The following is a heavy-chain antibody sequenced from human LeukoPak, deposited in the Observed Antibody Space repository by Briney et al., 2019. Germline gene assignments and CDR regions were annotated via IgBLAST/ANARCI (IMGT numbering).Heavy chain of an antibody. CDR3: ATGRVYYGSEY. CDR2: VYYTGST. CDR1: GGSITYYY. D-gene: IGHD3-10*01. J-gene: IGHJ4*02. Sequence: PSETLSLTCSVPGGSITYYYWSWIRQPPGKGLEWIGYVYYTGSTNYNPSLKSRVTISLDTSNNQFSLKLSSVTAADTAVYYCATGRVYYGSEYWGRGTLVTVSS. V-gene: IGHV4-59*01.